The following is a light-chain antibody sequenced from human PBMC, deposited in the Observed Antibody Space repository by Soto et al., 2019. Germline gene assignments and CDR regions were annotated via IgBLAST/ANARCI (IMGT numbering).Light chain of an antibody. J-gene: IGKJ1*01. Sequence: EIVLTQSPGTLSLSPGERATLSCRASQSVSSSYLAWYQQKPGQAPRLLIYRASSRATGIPDRFSGSGSGTDFTLTISRLEPEDLAVYYYKQYGSYWTFGQGTKVDVK. CDR1: QSVSSSY. V-gene: IGKV3-20*01. CDR3: KQYGSYWT. CDR2: RAS.